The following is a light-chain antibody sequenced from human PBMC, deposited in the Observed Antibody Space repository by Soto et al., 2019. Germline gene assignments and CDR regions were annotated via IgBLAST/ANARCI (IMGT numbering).Light chain of an antibody. Sequence: VLTQSPATLSLSPGERATLSCRSSENVRTFVDWYQQKPGQAPRLLIYGASSRATGIPDRFSGSGSGTDFTLTISRLEPEDFAVYYCQQYGSSPLATFGPGTKVDI. CDR1: ENVRTF. J-gene: IGKJ3*01. CDR2: GAS. CDR3: QQYGSSPLAT. V-gene: IGKV3-20*01.